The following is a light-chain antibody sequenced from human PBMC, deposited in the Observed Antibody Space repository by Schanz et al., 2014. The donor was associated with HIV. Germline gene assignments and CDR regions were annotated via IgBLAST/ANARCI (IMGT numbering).Light chain of an antibody. CDR3: SAWDDGLSGPV. J-gene: IGLJ2*01. V-gene: IGLV1-47*01. Sequence: QSVLTQPPSASGTPGQRVSLSCNGSSSNIGTGYDVHWYQQLPGTAPKLLIYRNNQRPSGVPDRFSGSKSGTSASLAISGLRSEDEADYYCSAWDDGLSGPVFGGGTKLTVL. CDR2: RNN. CDR1: SSNIGTGYD.